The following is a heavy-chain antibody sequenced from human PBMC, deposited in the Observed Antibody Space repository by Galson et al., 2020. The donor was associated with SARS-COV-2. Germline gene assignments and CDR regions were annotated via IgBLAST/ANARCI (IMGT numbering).Heavy chain of an antibody. Sequence: GGSLRLSCAPSGFTLTGYAMHWVRQAPGQGLEWVAVIWSDGSKKFYADSVRGRFVISRDNSRKTLYLEMNSLRADDTALYYCAKDPDGYNEYYFDYWGQGILVTVAS. D-gene: IGHD5-18*01. CDR1: GFTLTGYA. CDR3: AKDPDGYNEYYFDY. CDR2: IWSDGSKK. V-gene: IGHV3-33*06. J-gene: IGHJ4*02.